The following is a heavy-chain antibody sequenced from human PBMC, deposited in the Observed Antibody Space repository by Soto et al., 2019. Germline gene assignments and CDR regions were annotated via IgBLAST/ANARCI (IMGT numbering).Heavy chain of an antibody. CDR1: GGSFSGYY. CDR2: INHSGST. CDR3: ARGPSLYYYGSGSLLGDYYGMDV. Sequence: SETLSLTCAVYGGSFSGYYCSWIRQPPGKGLEWIGEINHSGSTNYNPSLKSRVTISVDTSKNQFSLKLSSVTAADTAVYYCARGPSLYYYGSGSLLGDYYGMDVWGQGTTVTAP. V-gene: IGHV4-34*01. J-gene: IGHJ6*02. D-gene: IGHD3-10*01.